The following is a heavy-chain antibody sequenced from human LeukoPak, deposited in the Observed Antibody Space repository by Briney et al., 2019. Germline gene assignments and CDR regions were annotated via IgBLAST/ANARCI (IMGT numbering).Heavy chain of an antibody. Sequence: GGSLRLSCAASGFTFSSYGMHWVRQAPGKGLEWVAFIRYDGSNKYYADSVKGRFTISRDNSKNTLYLQMNSLRAEDTAVYYCAKGFIVVVPAAIGAFDIWGQGTMVTVSS. CDR3: AKGFIVVVPAAIGAFDI. CDR2: IRYDGSNK. V-gene: IGHV3-30*02. D-gene: IGHD2-2*02. J-gene: IGHJ3*02. CDR1: GFTFSSYG.